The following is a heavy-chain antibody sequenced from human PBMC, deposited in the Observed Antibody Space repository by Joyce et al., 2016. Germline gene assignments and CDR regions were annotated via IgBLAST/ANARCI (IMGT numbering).Heavy chain of an antibody. D-gene: IGHD2-2*01. Sequence: QVNLVQSGAEVMKPGASVKVSCKASGYIFSDSYIHWVRQAPGQGLRWMGRINPDTGDTIYAQKFQGRVTLTRDTFISTVYMEVSRLRSDDTAVYFCARGPMPPYAFDVWGQGTLVAVST. CDR1: GYIFSDSY. CDR2: INPDTGDT. CDR3: ARGPMPPYAFDV. J-gene: IGHJ3*01. V-gene: IGHV1/OR15-1*04.